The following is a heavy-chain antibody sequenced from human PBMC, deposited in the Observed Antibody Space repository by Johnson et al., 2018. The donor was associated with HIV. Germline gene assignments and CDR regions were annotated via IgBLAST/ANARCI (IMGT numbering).Heavy chain of an antibody. V-gene: IGHV3-11*04. D-gene: IGHD2/OR15-2a*01. Sequence: QVQLVESGGGLVKPGGSLRLSCAASGFTFSDYYMSWIRQAPGKGLEWVSYISSGGSSISYADSLKGRFTISRENAKKSMYLQMNSLRAEDTAVYYCARVSMLFIAADAFDIWGQGTMVTVSS. CDR2: ISSGGSSI. CDR1: GFTFSDYY. CDR3: ARVSMLFIAADAFDI. J-gene: IGHJ3*02.